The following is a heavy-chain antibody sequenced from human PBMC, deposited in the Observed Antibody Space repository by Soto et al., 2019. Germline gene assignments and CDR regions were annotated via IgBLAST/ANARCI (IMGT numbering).Heavy chain of an antibody. CDR1: GFTFSSYA. J-gene: IGHJ4*02. Sequence: QVQLVESGGGVVQPGRSLRLSCAASGFTFSSYAMHWVRQAPGKGLEWVAVISYDGSNKYYADSVKGRFTISRDNSKNTLYLQMNSLRAEDTAVYYCARDRYGDFDYWGQGTLVTVSS. CDR2: ISYDGSNK. D-gene: IGHD4-17*01. V-gene: IGHV3-30-3*01. CDR3: ARDRYGDFDY.